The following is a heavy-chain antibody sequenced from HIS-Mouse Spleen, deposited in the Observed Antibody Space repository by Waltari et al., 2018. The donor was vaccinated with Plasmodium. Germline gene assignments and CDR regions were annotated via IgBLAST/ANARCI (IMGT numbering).Heavy chain of an antibody. Sequence: EVQLVESGGGLVQPGGSLRLSCAASGFPFSSYWMSWVRQAPGKVLKWVANIKQDGSEKYYVDSVKGRFTISRDNAKNSLYLQMNSLRAEDTAVYYCASSWYWYFDLWGRGTLVTVSS. D-gene: IGHD6-13*01. V-gene: IGHV3-7*01. CDR2: IKQDGSEK. J-gene: IGHJ2*01. CDR3: ASSWYWYFDL. CDR1: GFPFSSYW.